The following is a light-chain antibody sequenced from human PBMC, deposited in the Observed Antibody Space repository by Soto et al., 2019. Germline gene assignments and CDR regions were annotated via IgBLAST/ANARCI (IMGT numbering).Light chain of an antibody. J-gene: IGLJ2*01. CDR3: GSYPGSAVV. Sequence: QSALTQPRSVSGSPGQSVTISCTGTSNDVGGYNYVSWYQQHPGKAPKFMIYDVSKRPSGVPDRFSGSKSGNTASLTISGLQAEAEADYSGGSYPGSAVVFGGGTKLTVL. CDR2: DVS. V-gene: IGLV2-11*01. CDR1: SNDVGGYNY.